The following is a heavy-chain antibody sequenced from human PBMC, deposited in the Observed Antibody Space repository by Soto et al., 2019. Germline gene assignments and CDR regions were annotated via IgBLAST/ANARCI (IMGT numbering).Heavy chain of an antibody. D-gene: IGHD6-13*01. CDR1: GGSISSYY. V-gene: IGHV4-59*08. CDR2: IYHTGST. CDR3: ARRDSSSWFLDY. J-gene: IGHJ4*02. Sequence: LSLTCTVSGGSISSYYWSRIRQPPGKGLEWIGYIYHTGSTNYNPSLKSRVTISVDTSKNQFSLKLSSVTAADTAVYYCARRDSSSWFLDYWGQGTLVTVSS.